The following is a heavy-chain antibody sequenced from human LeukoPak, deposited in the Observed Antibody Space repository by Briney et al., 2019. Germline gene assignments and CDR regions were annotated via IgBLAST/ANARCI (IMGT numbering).Heavy chain of an antibody. J-gene: IGHJ4*02. Sequence: PGRSLRLSCVASGFTFSSYAMHWVRQAPGKGLEWVAVISYDGSNKYYADSVKGRFTISRDNSKNTLYLQMNSLRAEDTAVYYCAKGGVPVVSPAVNWGQGTLVTVSS. CDR3: AKGGVPVVSPAVN. CDR2: ISYDGSNK. CDR1: GFTFSSYA. V-gene: IGHV3-30-3*02. D-gene: IGHD2-2*01.